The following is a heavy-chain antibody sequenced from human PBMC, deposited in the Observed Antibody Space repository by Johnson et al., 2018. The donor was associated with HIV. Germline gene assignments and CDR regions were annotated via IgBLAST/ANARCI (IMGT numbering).Heavy chain of an antibody. CDR1: GFTFSVYY. Sequence: QVQLVESGGGLVKPGGSLRLSCAASGFTFSVYYMSWIRQAPGKGLEWVSYISSSGSIIYYADSVKGRFAISRDNAKNSLYLQMNSLRAEDTAVYYCAREQATLWFRASGAEGWAFDIWGQGTMVTVSS. D-gene: IGHD3-10*01. CDR3: AREQATLWFRASGAEGWAFDI. V-gene: IGHV3-11*04. CDR2: ISSSGSII. J-gene: IGHJ3*02.